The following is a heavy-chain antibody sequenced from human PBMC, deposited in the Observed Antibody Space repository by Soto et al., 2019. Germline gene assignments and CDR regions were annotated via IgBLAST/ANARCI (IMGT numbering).Heavy chain of an antibody. J-gene: IGHJ4*02. CDR2: IQSKSDGGAT. CDR1: GFTLSNAW. V-gene: IGHV3-15*01. D-gene: IGHD3-16*01. CDR3: TRVTLGKLDS. Sequence: EVQLVESGGGLVEPGGSLRLSCAASGFTLSNAWMSWVRQAPGKGLEWVGRIQSKSDGGATVYAAPVRGRFTITRDDSKSPLVLQLSSLKTEDTAMYYCTRVTLGKLDSWGQGTLATVSS.